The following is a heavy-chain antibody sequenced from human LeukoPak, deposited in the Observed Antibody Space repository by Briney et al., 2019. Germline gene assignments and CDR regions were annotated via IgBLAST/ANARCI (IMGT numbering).Heavy chain of an antibody. V-gene: IGHV4-39*07. CDR1: GGSTGSSSYY. Sequence: SETLSLTCTLSGGSTGSSSYYWGWIRQPPGQGLEWIGTISYSGNTYYNPSLKSRVTISVDTSKNQFSLKLSSLTAADTAVYYCARPDSSGWYFDLWGRGTLVTVSS. J-gene: IGHJ2*01. CDR2: ISYSGNT. CDR3: ARPDSSGWYFDL. D-gene: IGHD3-22*01.